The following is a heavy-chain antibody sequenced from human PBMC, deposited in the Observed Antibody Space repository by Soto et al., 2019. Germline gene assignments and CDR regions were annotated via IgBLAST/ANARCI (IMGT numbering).Heavy chain of an antibody. CDR2: ISSSSSYI. D-gene: IGHD3-22*01. V-gene: IGHV3-21*01. Sequence: PWGSLRLSCAASGFTFSSYSMNLCGQAPFKGLEWVSSISSSSSYIYYADSVKGRFTISRDNAKNSLYLQMNSLRAEDTAVYYCARVRYYYDSSGYYLDYWGQGILVTVSS. CDR1: GFTFSSYS. J-gene: IGHJ4*02. CDR3: ARVRYYYDSSGYYLDY.